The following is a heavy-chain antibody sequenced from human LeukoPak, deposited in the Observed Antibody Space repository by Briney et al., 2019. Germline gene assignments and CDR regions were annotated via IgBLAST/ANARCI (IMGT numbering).Heavy chain of an antibody. D-gene: IGHD6-19*01. J-gene: IGHJ4*02. CDR3: ARSSLALAGTVFDY. CDR1: GYTFTLYG. CDR2: ISTYNGNT. Sequence: ASVKVSFPASGYTFTLYGIRWVRQAPGQGLEWMGWISTYNGNTHYAQKLQGRVTMTTDTSTSTAYMELRSLRSDDTAVYYCARSSLALAGTVFDYWGQGKPVTVSS. V-gene: IGHV1-18*01.